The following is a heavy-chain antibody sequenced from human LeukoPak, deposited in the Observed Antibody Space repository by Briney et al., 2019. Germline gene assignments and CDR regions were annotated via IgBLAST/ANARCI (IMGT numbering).Heavy chain of an antibody. CDR1: GGSISSYY. CDR3: ARSWYYYGSGSYPIDAFDI. J-gene: IGHJ3*02. Sequence: SETLSLTCTVSGGSISSYYWSWIRQPPGKGLEWIGYIYYSGSTNYNPSLKSRVTISVDTSKNQFSLKLSSVTAADTAVYYCARSWYYYGSGSYPIDAFDIWGQGTMVTVSS. CDR2: IYYSGST. V-gene: IGHV4-59*08. D-gene: IGHD3-10*01.